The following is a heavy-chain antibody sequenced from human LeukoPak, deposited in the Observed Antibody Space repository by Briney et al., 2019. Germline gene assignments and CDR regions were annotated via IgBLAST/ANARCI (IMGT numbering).Heavy chain of an antibody. CDR3: ARGRTAVAGPGAFVI. Sequence: SETLSLTCTVAGGSISSYYWSSIRQPRGKGLEWIGYIYYSGSTNYNPSLKSRVTISVDTSKNQFSLKLSSVTAADTAVYYCARGRTAVAGPGAFVIWGQGTMVTVSS. CDR2: IYYSGST. V-gene: IGHV4-59*01. CDR1: GGSISSYY. D-gene: IGHD6-19*01. J-gene: IGHJ3*02.